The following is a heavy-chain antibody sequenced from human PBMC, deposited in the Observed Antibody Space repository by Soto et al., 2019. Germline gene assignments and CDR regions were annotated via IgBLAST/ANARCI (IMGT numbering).Heavy chain of an antibody. CDR2: ISSNGGST. CDR1: EGQCGSYA. J-gene: IGHJ4*02. V-gene: IGHV3-64*01. D-gene: IGHD5-12*01. Sequence: SLRDRWGAAEGQCGSYAGRWVRKAQGKGLEYVSAISSNGGSTDYANSVKGRFTISRDNSKKTLYLQMGSLRAEDMAVYYCAMRGRGSVLAFWGQGTLVTVSS. CDR3: AMRGRGSVLAF.